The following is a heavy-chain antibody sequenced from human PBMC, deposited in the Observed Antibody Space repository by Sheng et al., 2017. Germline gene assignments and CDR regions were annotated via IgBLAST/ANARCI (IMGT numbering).Heavy chain of an antibody. V-gene: IGHV1-46*01. CDR1: GYTFTSYY. D-gene: IGHD3-22*01. J-gene: IGHJ3*02. Sequence: AEVRKSGASVKVSCKASGYTFTSYYIYWVRQAPGQGLEWVGIINPSDGATVYAQNFQGRVTITRDTSTSTVYMELSSLRSEDTAVYYCARGVDMIAVVLNGRGAFDIWGQGTTVTVSS. CDR3: ARGVDMIAVVLNGRGAFDI. CDR2: INPSDGAT.